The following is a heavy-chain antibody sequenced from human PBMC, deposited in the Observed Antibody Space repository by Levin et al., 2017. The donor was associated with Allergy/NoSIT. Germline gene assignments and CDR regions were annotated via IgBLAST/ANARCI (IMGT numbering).Heavy chain of an antibody. D-gene: IGHD2-2*01. Sequence: ASVKVSCKTSGGTFATDTVSWVRQAPGRGLEWMGRIIPAYDIRNYAQKFQGRVTITADTSTNTAYMELNSLRSEDTAVYYCARGKGGCTSVTCYVAFDYWGQGTLVTVSS. J-gene: IGHJ4*02. CDR3: ARGKGGCTSVTCYVAFDY. CDR1: GGTFATDT. CDR2: IIPAYDIR. V-gene: IGHV1-69*02.